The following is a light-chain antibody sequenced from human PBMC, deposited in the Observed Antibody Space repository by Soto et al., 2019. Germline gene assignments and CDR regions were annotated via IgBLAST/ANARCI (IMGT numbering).Light chain of an antibody. CDR2: DAS. V-gene: IGKV3-11*01. CDR3: QQRSNWLSIS. J-gene: IGKJ5*01. CDR1: QSVSSY. Sequence: EIVLTQSPATLSLSPGERATLSCRASQSVSSYLAWYQQKPGQAPRLLIYDASNRATGIPARFSGRGSGTDFTLTISSLEPEDLAVYYCQQRSNWLSISFGQGTRLEIK.